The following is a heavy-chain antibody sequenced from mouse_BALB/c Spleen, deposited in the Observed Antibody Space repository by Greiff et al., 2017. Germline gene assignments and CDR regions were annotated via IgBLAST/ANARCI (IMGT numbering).Heavy chain of an antibody. CDR3: ARGIYYGNTWFAY. J-gene: IGHJ3*01. CDR1: GYAFTSYN. V-gene: IGHV1S135*01. Sequence: VQLQQSGPELVKPGASVKVSCKASGYAFTSYNMYWVKQSHGKSLEWIGYIDPYNGGTSYNQKFKGKATLTVDKSSSTAYMHLNSLTSEDSAVYYCARGIYYGNTWFAYWGQGTLVTVSA. D-gene: IGHD2-1*01. CDR2: IDPYNGGT.